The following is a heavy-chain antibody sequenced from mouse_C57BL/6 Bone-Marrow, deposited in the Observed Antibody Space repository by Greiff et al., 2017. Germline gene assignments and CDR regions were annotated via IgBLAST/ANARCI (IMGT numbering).Heavy chain of an antibody. CDR2: IHPNSGST. V-gene: IGHV1-64*01. D-gene: IGHD2-4*01. J-gene: IGHJ2*01. CDR1: GYTFTSYW. CDR3: ARGDYYDYGKDY. Sequence: QVQLQQPGAELVKPGASVKLSCKASGYTFTSYWMHWVKQRPGQGLEWIGMIHPNSGSTNYNEKFKSKATLTVDKSSSTAYMQLSSLTSEDSAVYYCARGDYYDYGKDYWGQGTTLTVSS.